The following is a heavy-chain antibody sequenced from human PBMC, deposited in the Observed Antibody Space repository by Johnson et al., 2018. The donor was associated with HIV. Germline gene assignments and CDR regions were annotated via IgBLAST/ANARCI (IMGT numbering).Heavy chain of an antibody. CDR1: GFTFSDYY. D-gene: IGHD4-23*01. CDR3: AKRATVVSGSPSDAFDI. J-gene: IGHJ3*02. CDR2: ISSSVGT. V-gene: IGHV3-11*01. Sequence: QMLLVESGGGLVKPGGSLRLSCAASGFTFSDYYMSWIRQAPGKGLEWVSYISSSVGTYYADSLKGRFTISRDNSKNTLYLQMNSLRPEDTAVYYCAKRATVVSGSPSDAFDIWGQGTVVTVSS.